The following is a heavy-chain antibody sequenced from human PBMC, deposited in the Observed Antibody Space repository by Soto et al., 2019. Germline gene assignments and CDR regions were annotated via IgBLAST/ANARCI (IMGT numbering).Heavy chain of an antibody. CDR1: GITFRSRA. V-gene: IGHV3-23*01. Sequence: EEQLLESGGDLVQPGGSLRLSCVASGITFRSRAMSWDRQAPGEGLEWVSTTTHTDGDRKYADSVRGRFTISRDNPKNTLYLQISSLRAEDSAVYFCARGSRDSYLGSRIFDLWGRGTRVTVSS. CDR2: TTHTDGDR. D-gene: IGHD7-27*01. CDR3: ARGSRDSYLGSRIFDL. J-gene: IGHJ4*02.